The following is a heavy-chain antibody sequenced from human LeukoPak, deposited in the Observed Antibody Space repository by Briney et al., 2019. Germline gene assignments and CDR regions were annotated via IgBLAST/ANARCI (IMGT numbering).Heavy chain of an antibody. CDR3: AKDDVGYCSSTSCRAYFDY. D-gene: IGHD2-2*01. Sequence: GGSLRLSCAASGFTFSSYSMNWVRQAPGKGLEWVSYISSSSSTIYYADSVKGRFTISRDNAKNSLYLQMNSLRAEDTAVYYCAKDDVGYCSSTSCRAYFDYWGQGTQVTVSS. CDR2: ISSSSSTI. CDR1: GFTFSSYS. J-gene: IGHJ4*02. V-gene: IGHV3-48*04.